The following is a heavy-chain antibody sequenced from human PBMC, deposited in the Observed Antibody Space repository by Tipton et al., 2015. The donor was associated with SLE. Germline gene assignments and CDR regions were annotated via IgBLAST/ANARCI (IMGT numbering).Heavy chain of an antibody. Sequence: TLSLTCAVYGGSFSGYYWSWIRQPPGKGLEWIGEINHSGSTNYNPSLKSRATISVDTSKNQFSLKLSSVTAADTAVFYCARGGYSSSWSGGRGNYYYGMDVWGQGTTVTVSS. CDR1: GGSFSGYY. V-gene: IGHV4-34*01. CDR2: INHSGST. CDR3: ARGGYSSSWSGGRGNYYYGMDV. J-gene: IGHJ6*02. D-gene: IGHD6-13*01.